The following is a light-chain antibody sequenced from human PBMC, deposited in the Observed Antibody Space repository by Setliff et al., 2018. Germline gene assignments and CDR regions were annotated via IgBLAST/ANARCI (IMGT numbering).Light chain of an antibody. V-gene: IGLV3-21*03. CDR2: DDT. J-gene: IGLJ1*01. CDR1: NIGAKS. CDR3: QVWNSETYPYV. Sequence: SYELTQPPSVSVAPGSTARIPCGGANIGAKSVHWYQHRAGQAPVLVVYDDTARPSGIPERFSGSNSGNTATLTISRVEAGDEADYYCQVWNSETYPYVFGSGTKVTVL.